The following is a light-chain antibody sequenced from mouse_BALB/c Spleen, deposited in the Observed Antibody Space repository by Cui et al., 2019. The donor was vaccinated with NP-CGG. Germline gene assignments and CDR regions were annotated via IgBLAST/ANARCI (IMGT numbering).Light chain of an antibody. Sequence: QAVRLQESAPTTSPGETVTLTCRSSTGAVTTSNYANWVQEKPDHLFTGLIGGTNNRAPGVPARFSGSLIGDKAALTITGAQTEDEAIYFCALWYSNHWVFGGGTKLTVL. CDR2: GTN. V-gene: IGLV1*01. CDR3: ALWYSNHWV. CDR1: TGAVTTSNY. J-gene: IGLJ1*01.